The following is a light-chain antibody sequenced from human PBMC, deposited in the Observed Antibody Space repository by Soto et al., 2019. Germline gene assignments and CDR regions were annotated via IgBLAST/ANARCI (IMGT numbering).Light chain of an antibody. V-gene: IGKV1-5*01. CDR3: QQYNNYSWT. Sequence: DIQMTQSPSTLSAYVGDRVTITCRASQSISSWLAWYQQKPGKAPKLLIYDASNLDSGVPSRLSGSGSGTEFTLTISSLQPDDFATYYCQQYNNYSWTFGQGTKVEIK. CDR2: DAS. CDR1: QSISSW. J-gene: IGKJ1*01.